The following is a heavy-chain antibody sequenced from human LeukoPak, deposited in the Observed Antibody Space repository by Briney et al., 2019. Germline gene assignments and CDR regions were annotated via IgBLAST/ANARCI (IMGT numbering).Heavy chain of an antibody. D-gene: IGHD1-26*01. CDR2: INPNSGGT. Sequence: GASVKVSCKASGYTFTGYYMHWVRQAPGQGLEWMGWINPNSGGTNYAQKFQGRVTMTRDTSISTAYMEPSRLRSDDTAVYYCARAPRGSFLDWFDPWGQGTLVTVSS. CDR1: GYTFTGYY. CDR3: ARAPRGSFLDWFDP. J-gene: IGHJ5*02. V-gene: IGHV1-2*02.